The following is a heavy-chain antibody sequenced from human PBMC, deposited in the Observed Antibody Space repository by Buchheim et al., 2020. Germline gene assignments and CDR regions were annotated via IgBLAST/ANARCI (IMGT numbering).Heavy chain of an antibody. D-gene: IGHD3-9*01. CDR1: GFTFSSYA. J-gene: IGHJ4*02. CDR3: AKEGSLKRYFDWLPFRKNPFDY. V-gene: IGHV3-23*04. CDR2: ISGSGGST. Sequence: EVQLVESGGGLVQPGGSLRLSCAASGFTFSSYAMSWVRQAPGKGLEWVSAISGSGGSTYYADSVKGRFTISRDNSKNTLYLQMNSLRAEDTAVYYCAKEGSLKRYFDWLPFRKNPFDYWGQGTL.